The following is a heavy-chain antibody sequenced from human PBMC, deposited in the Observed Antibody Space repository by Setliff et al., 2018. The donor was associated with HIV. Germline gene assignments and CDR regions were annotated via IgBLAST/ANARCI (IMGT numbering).Heavy chain of an antibody. CDR3: ARENYGSGSLGVFDP. Sequence: LSLTCAVSGYSISSGYYWGWIRQPPGKGLEWIGSIYHSGSTYYNPSLKSRVTISVDTSKNQFSLKLSSVTAADTAVYYCARENYGSGSLGVFDPWGQGTLVTVSS. CDR2: IYHSGST. V-gene: IGHV4-38-2*02. CDR1: GYSISSGYY. J-gene: IGHJ5*02. D-gene: IGHD3-10*01.